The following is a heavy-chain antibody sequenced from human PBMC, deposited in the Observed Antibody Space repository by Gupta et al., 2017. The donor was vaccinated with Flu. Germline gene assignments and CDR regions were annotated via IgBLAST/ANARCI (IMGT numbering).Heavy chain of an antibody. CDR2: FDPEDGET. Sequence: PGKGLEWMGGFDPEDGETIYAQKFQGRVTMTEDTSTDTAYMELSSLRSEDTAVYYCATLYYDSSGYYYYFDYWGQGTLVTVSS. D-gene: IGHD3-22*01. V-gene: IGHV1-24*01. CDR3: ATLYYDSSGYYYYFDY. J-gene: IGHJ4*02.